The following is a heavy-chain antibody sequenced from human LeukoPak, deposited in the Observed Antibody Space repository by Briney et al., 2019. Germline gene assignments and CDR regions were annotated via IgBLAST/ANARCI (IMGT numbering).Heavy chain of an antibody. CDR3: SRRTLLWVRELGFHP. CDR1: GYSISSGYY. V-gene: IGHV4-38-2*02. D-gene: IGHD3-10*01. J-gene: IGHJ5*02. CDR2: MYYSGTT. Sequence: PSETLSLTCTVSGYSISSGYYWGWIRQPPGKGLEWIGSMYYSGTTYYNPSLKSRVTISVDTSKNQFSLKLNSVTAADTARYYFSRRTLLWVRELGFHPRGQGILV.